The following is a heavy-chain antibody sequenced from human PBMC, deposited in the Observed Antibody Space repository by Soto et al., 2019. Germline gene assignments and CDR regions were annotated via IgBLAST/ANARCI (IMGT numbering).Heavy chain of an antibody. CDR3: GRASGSNIPFDS. V-gene: IGHV3-74*01. J-gene: IGHJ4*02. CDR1: GLTFSSYW. CDR2: INTDGSST. D-gene: IGHD1-26*01. Sequence: EVQLVESGGGLVQPGGSLRLSCAASGLTFSSYWMHWVRQAPGKGLVWVSRINTDGSSTTYADSVKGRFTISRDNTKNTLYLQMNSLRVADTAVYYCGRASGSNIPFDSWGQGTLVTVSS.